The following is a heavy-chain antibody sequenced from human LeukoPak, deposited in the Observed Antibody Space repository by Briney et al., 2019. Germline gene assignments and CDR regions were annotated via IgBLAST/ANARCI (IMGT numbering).Heavy chain of an antibody. CDR1: GGSISSSSYY. CDR2: INHSGNT. J-gene: IGHJ4*02. V-gene: IGHV4-39*01. CDR3: ARRRLKQNTGYFEY. Sequence: PSETLSLTCTVSGGSISSSSYYWGWIRQPPEKGLEWIGEINHSGNTNYNPSLKSRVTISVDTSKNQFSLKLSSVTAADTAVYYCARRRLKQNTGYFEYWGQGTLVTVSS. D-gene: IGHD1/OR15-1a*01.